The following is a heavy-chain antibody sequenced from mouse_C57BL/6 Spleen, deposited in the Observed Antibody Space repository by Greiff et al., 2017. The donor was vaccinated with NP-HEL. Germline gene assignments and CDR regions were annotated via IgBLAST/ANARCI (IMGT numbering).Heavy chain of an antibody. V-gene: IGHV1-59*01. Sequence: QVQLQQPGAELVRPGTSVKLSCKASGYTFTSYWMHWVKQRPGQGLEWIGVIDPSDSYTNYNQKFKGKATLTVDTSSSTAYMQLSSLTSEDSAVYYCASRDGYYLFFDYWGQGTTLTVSS. CDR2: IDPSDSYT. CDR3: ASRDGYYLFFDY. J-gene: IGHJ2*01. D-gene: IGHD2-3*01. CDR1: GYTFTSYW.